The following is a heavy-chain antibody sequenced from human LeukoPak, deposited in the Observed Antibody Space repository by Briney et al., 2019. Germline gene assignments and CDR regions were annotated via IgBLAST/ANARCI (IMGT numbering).Heavy chain of an antibody. V-gene: IGHV3-21*01. CDR1: GFTFSDFT. CDR2: ISGGSSFI. Sequence: PGGSLRLSCVGSGFTFSDFTMNWVRQAPGKGLEWVSSISGGSSFIYYADSMKGRFTISRDNSQNSLFLQMNGLRAEDTAVYYCAREADPTVFGVVIDNWGQGTLITVSS. CDR3: AREADPTVFGVVIDN. J-gene: IGHJ4*02. D-gene: IGHD3-3*01.